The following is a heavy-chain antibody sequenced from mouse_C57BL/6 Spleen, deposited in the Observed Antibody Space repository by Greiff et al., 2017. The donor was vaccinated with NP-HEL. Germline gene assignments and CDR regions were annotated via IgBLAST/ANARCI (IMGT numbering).Heavy chain of an antibody. D-gene: IGHD1-1*01. CDR2: IYPGDGDT. V-gene: IGHV1-82*01. CDR3: ARNYGSRGVFDY. CDR1: GYAFSSSW. Sequence: QVQLQQSGPELVKPGASVKISCKASGYAFSSSWMNWVKQRPGKGLEWIGRIYPGDGDTNYNGKFKGKATLTADKSSSTAYMQLSSLTSEDSAVYFCARNYGSRGVFDYWGQGTTLTVSS. J-gene: IGHJ2*01.